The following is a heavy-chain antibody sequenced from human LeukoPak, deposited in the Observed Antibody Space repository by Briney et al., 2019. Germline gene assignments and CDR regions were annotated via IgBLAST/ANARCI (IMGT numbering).Heavy chain of an antibody. CDR3: ATSQSSVAGIVAD. V-gene: IGHV3-11*04. CDR2: ISGSGSNK. Sequence: GGPLRLSCAVSGFPFSDYFMTWIRQAPGKGLEWVSYISGSGSNKYYADSVRGRFTISRDNAKNSLYLQMNSLRVEDTAVYYCATSQSSVAGIVADWGQGTLVTVSS. J-gene: IGHJ4*02. D-gene: IGHD6-19*01. CDR1: GFPFSDYF.